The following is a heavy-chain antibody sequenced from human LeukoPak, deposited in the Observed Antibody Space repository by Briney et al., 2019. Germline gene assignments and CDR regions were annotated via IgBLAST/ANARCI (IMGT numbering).Heavy chain of an antibody. Sequence: KPSETLSLTCTVSGGSISSSYYWGWIRQPPGKGLEWIGSIYYSGSTYYNPSLKGRVTISVDTSKNQFSLKLSSVTAADTAVYYCSRRSGGSDYQGYFQHWGQGTLVTVSS. D-gene: IGHD2-21*01. V-gene: IGHV4-39*01. CDR1: GGSISSSYY. CDR2: IYYSGST. CDR3: SRRSGGSDYQGYFQH. J-gene: IGHJ1*01.